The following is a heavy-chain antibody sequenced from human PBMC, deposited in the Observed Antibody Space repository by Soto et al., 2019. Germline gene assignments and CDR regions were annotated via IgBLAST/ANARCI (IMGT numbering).Heavy chain of an antibody. Sequence: EVQLLESGGGLVQPGGSLRLSCEASGFTFSSYAMSWVRQAPGKGLEWVSAISVSGGSTFYADSVKGRFTISRDNSKNTLYLHMNSLRAEDTAVYYFAKDIGTRYCSGDSCYSGGGAYWDQGTLVSVSS. CDR3: AKDIGTRYCSGDSCYSGGGAY. D-gene: IGHD2-15*01. CDR1: GFTFSSYA. V-gene: IGHV3-23*01. J-gene: IGHJ4*02. CDR2: ISVSGGST.